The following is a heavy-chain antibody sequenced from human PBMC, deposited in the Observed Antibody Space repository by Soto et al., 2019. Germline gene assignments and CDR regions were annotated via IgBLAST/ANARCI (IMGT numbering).Heavy chain of an antibody. Sequence: ASVKVSCKASGGTFSSYTISWVRQAPGQGLEWMGRIIPILGIANYAQKFQGRVTITADKSTSTAYMELSSLRSEDTAVYYCASLPFIAAAVNYFDYWGQGTLVTVSS. CDR3: ASLPFIAAAVNYFDY. V-gene: IGHV1-69*02. D-gene: IGHD6-13*01. CDR1: GGTFSSYT. CDR2: IIPILGIA. J-gene: IGHJ4*02.